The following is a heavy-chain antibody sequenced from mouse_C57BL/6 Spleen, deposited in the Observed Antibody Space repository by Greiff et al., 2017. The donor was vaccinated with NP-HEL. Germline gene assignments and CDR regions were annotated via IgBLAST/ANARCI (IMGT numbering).Heavy chain of an antibody. D-gene: IGHD1-1*01. Sequence: QVQLQQSGAELVMPGASVKLSCKASGYTFTSYWMHWVKQRPGQGLEWIGEIDPSDSYNNYNQKFQGKSTLTVDKSSSTDYMQLSILTSEYSAVYYCARSLGSPYYYAMDYWGQGTSVTVSS. CDR1: GYTFTSYW. CDR2: IDPSDSYN. V-gene: IGHV1-69*01. J-gene: IGHJ4*01. CDR3: ARSLGSPYYYAMDY.